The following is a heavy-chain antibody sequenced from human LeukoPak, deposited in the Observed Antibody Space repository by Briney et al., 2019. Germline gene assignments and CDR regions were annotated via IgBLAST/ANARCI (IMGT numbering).Heavy chain of an antibody. CDR1: GGSFSGYY. D-gene: IGHD3-22*01. J-gene: IGHJ5*02. Sequence: SETLSLTCAIDGGSFSGYYWRWLRQPPGKGLEWIGEINHSGRTNYNPSLKSRVTISVDTSKNQFSLKENSVTAADTAVYYCARISIYYDSSGYSFDPWGQGTLVTVSS. CDR3: ARISIYYDSSGYSFDP. CDR2: INHSGRT. V-gene: IGHV4-34*01.